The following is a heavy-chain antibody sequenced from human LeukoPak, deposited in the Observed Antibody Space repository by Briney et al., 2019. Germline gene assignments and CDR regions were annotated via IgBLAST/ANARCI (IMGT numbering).Heavy chain of an antibody. CDR1: GGTFSSYA. V-gene: IGHV1-69*04. D-gene: IGHD3-22*01. J-gene: IGHJ6*02. CDR2: IIPILGIA. CDR3: ARYFQNYYDSSGYSRYYYGMDV. Sequence: SVKVSCKASGGTFSSYAISWVRQAPGQGLEWMGRIIPILGIANYAQKFQGRVTITADKSTSTAYMELSSLRSEDTAVYYCARYFQNYYDSSGYSRYYYGMDVWGQGTTVTVSS.